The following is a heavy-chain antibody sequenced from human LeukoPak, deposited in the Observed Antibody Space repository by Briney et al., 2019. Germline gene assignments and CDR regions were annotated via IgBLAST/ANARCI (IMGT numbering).Heavy chain of an antibody. CDR2: IYYSGST. V-gene: IGHV4-59*01. CDR3: ARFAPPRGYYYYYYMDV. CDR1: GGSISSYY. D-gene: IGHD5-24*01. J-gene: IGHJ6*03. Sequence: SQTLSLTCTVSGGSISSYYWSWIRQPPGKGLEWIGYIYYSGSTNYNPSLKSRVTISVDASKNQFSLKLSSVTAADTAVYYCARFAPPRGYYYYYYMDVWGKGTTVTVSS.